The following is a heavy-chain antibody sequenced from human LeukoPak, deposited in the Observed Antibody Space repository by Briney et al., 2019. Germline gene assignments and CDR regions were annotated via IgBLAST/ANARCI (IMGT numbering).Heavy chain of an antibody. CDR1: GFIFNAYA. J-gene: IGHJ5*01. Sequence: GGSLRLSCAASGFIFNAYAMHWVRQAPGKGLEWVSSVNWSPGSEAYADSVKGRFTISRDNAKNSLYLQMNNLRIEDTALYYCVKDSAGDASDWLDSWGQGTLVTISS. D-gene: IGHD5-24*01. V-gene: IGHV3-9*01. CDR3: VKDSAGDASDWLDS. CDR2: VNWSPGSE.